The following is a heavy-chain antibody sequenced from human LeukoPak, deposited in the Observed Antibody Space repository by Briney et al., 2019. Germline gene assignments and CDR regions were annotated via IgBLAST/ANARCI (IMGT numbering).Heavy chain of an antibody. V-gene: IGHV4-31*03. Sequence: SQTLSLTCTVSGGSISSGGYYWSWIRQHPGKGLEWIGYIYYSGSTYYNPSLKSRVTISVDTSKNQFSLKLSSVTAADTAVYYCAKGGHIGSYYFDYWGQGTLVTVSS. CDR2: IYYSGST. D-gene: IGHD1-26*01. CDR1: GGSISSGGYY. CDR3: AKGGHIGSYYFDY. J-gene: IGHJ4*02.